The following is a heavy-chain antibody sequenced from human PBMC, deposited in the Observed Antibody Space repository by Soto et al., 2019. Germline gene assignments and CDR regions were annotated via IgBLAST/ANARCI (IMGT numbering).Heavy chain of an antibody. V-gene: IGHV4-59*01. CDR3: ARFTFGVVPAAPSDYYGMDV. CDR2: IYYSGST. Sequence: PSETLSLTCTVSGGSISSYYWSWIRQPPGKGLEWIGYIYYSGSTNYNPSLKSRVTISVDTSKNQFSLKLSSVTAADTAVYYCARFTFGVVPAAPSDYYGMDVWGQGTTVTVSS. D-gene: IGHD2-2*01. CDR1: GGSISSYY. J-gene: IGHJ6*02.